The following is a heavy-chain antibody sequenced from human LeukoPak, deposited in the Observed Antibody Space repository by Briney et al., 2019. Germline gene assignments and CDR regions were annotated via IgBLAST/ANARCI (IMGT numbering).Heavy chain of an antibody. CDR3: ARCGLDPEGYYYYYMDV. J-gene: IGHJ6*03. CDR1: GGTFSSYA. V-gene: IGHV1-69*05. CDR2: IIPIFGTA. Sequence: SVKVSCKASGGTFSSYAISWVRPAPGQGLEWMGRIIPIFGTANYAQKFQGRVTITTDGSTSTAYMELSSLRSEDTAVYYCARCGLDPEGYYYYYMDVWGKGTTVTVSS. D-gene: IGHD1-26*01.